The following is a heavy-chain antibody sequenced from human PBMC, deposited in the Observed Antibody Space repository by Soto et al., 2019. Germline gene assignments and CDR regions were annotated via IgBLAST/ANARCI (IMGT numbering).Heavy chain of an antibody. D-gene: IGHD1-20*01. CDR2: IFYSGST. CDR1: GGSISSYY. Sequence: PSETLSLTCTVSGGSISSYYWSWIRQPPGKGLEWIGYIFYSGSTDYNPSLKSRVTISVDTSKSQFSLRLSSVTAADTAVYYCGRDGATEGITWGQGTLVTVSS. CDR3: GRDGATEGIT. V-gene: IGHV4-59*01. J-gene: IGHJ5*02.